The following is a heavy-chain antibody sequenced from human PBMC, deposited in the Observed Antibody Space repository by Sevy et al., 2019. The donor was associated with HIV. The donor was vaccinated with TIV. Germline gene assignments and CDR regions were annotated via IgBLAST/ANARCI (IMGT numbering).Heavy chain of an antibody. CDR1: GFTFSSYW. CDR3: ARDPDSSGYYYYYYGMDV. V-gene: IGHV3-7*01. CDR2: IKQDGSEK. J-gene: IGHJ6*02. Sequence: GGSLRLSCAASGFTFSSYWMSWVRQAPGKGLEWVANIKQDGSEKYYVDSVKGRFTISRDNAKNSLYLQMNSLRAEDTAVCYCARDPDSSGYYYYYYGMDVWGQGTTVTVSS. D-gene: IGHD3-22*01.